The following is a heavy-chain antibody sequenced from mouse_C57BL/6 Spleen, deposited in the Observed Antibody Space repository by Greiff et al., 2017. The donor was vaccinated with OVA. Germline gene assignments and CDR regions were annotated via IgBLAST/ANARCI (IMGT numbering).Heavy chain of an antibody. Sequence: VQLQQSGAELASPGASVTLSFPSSFSPFPSPLLTWVKKRPGQGLEWIGRIYPVSGETNYNQKFMGKATFSVDRSSSTVYMVLNSLTSEDPAVYYCSLDGFLSYWGQGTTLTVSS. V-gene: IGHV1-11*01. CDR3: SLDGFLSY. CDR2: IYPVSGET. J-gene: IGHJ2*01. D-gene: IGHD2-3*01. CDR1: FSPFPSPL.